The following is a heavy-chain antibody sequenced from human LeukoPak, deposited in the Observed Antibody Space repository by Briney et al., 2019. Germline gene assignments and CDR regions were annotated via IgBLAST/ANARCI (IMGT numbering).Heavy chain of an antibody. J-gene: IGHJ4*02. V-gene: IGHV1-2*02. Sequence: ASVKVSCKASGYTFTGYYMHWVRQAPGQGLEWMGWINPNSGGTNYAQKFQGRVTMTRGTSISTAYMELSRLRPDDTAVYYCARDPPGIAAAQGGYFDYWGQGTLVTVSS. CDR1: GYTFTGYY. CDR2: INPNSGGT. CDR3: ARDPPGIAAAQGGYFDY. D-gene: IGHD6-13*01.